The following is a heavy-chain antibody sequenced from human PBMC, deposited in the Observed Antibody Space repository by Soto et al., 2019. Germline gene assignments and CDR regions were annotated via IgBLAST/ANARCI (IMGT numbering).Heavy chain of an antibody. CDR1: GFIFKMYY. V-gene: IGHV3-74*01. CDR3: TRGPRVSSIGTGAY. J-gene: IGHJ4*02. D-gene: IGHD1-26*01. Sequence: PGGSLRLSCEASGFIFKMYYLHWVRQTPGKGPVWVARINDEGNNATYADSVKGRFTISRDNAKNTLYLQMDGLRVDETGLYYCTRGPRVSSIGTGAYWGQGSLVTVSS. CDR2: INDEGNNA.